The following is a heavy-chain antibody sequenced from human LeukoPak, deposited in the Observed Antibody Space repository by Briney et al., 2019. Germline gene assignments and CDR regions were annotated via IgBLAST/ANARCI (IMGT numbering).Heavy chain of an antibody. V-gene: IGHV3-74*01. J-gene: IGHJ4*02. Sequence: HSGGSLRLSCAASGFTVSSNYMSWVRQAPGKGLEWVSRLKSDGSYTAYADSVKGRFTISRDNARNTLYLQMNSLSAEDTAVYYCAREDWYLDSWGQGTLVTVSS. CDR1: GFTVSSNY. D-gene: IGHD3/OR15-3a*01. CDR3: AREDWYLDS. CDR2: LKSDGSYT.